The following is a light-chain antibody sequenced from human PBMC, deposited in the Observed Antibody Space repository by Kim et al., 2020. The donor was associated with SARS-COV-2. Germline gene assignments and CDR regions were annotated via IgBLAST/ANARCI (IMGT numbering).Light chain of an antibody. CDR2: DVS. Sequence: GQSSTISCTGTSTDVGVYNYVSWYQQLPDNAPKLIIYDVSHRPSVVSNRFSGSKSGNTASLTTSGLQAEDDAYYYCSSYTGSDTLVFGGGTQLTVL. V-gene: IGLV2-14*03. CDR1: STDVGVYNY. CDR3: SSYTGSDTLV. J-gene: IGLJ2*01.